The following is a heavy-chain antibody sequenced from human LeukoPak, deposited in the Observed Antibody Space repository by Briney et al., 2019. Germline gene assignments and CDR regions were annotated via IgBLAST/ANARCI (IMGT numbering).Heavy chain of an antibody. J-gene: IGHJ6*02. CDR1: GFTLSNYG. D-gene: IGHD6-19*01. Sequence: SGRSLRLSCAASGFTLSNYGMHWVRHAPGKWLDSLAIISYDGSNKYYAVAVKGRFTISRDNSKKTLYLQMNSLRAEDTAVYYCARDRSGSGWYASVDMDVWGQGTTVTVSS. V-gene: IGHV3-33*01. CDR2: ISYDGSNK. CDR3: ARDRSGSGWYASVDMDV.